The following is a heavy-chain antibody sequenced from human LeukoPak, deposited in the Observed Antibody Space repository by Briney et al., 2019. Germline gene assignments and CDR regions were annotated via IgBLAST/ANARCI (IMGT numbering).Heavy chain of an antibody. D-gene: IGHD5-24*01. CDR1: GFTFSSYS. J-gene: IGHJ4*02. CDR3: VRGRGWLHDY. Sequence: PGGSLRLSCAASGFTFSSYSMNWVRQAPGKGLEWVANIKQDGSEIYYVDSVKGRFTISRDDAKNSLYLQMSSLRAEDTAIYYCVRGRGWLHDYWAREPWSPSP. V-gene: IGHV3-7*01. CDR2: IKQDGSEI.